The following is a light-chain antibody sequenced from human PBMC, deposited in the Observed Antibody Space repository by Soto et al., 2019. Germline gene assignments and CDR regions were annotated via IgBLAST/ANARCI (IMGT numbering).Light chain of an antibody. J-gene: IGLJ1*01. CDR1: SSYIRGYDY. Sequence: ALTQPASVSGSPGQSITISCTGTSSYIRGYDYVSWYQQHPGKAPKLMIYEVSNRPSGVSHRFSGSKSGNTASLTISGLQADDEGDYYCSSYTSSSTYVFGTGTKVTVL. V-gene: IGLV2-14*01. CDR3: SSYTSSSTYV. CDR2: EVS.